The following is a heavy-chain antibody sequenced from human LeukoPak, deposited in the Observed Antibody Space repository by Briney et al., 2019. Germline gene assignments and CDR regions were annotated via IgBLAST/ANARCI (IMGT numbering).Heavy chain of an antibody. CDR1: GFTFSSYA. D-gene: IGHD2-2*01. CDR2: ISYDGSNK. Sequence: PGRSLRLSCAASGFTFSSYAMHWVRQAPGKGLEWVAVISYDGSNKYYADSVKGRFTISRDNSKNTLYLQMNSLRAEDTAVYYCARGFRVVVVPAATHAFDYWGQGTLVTVSS. CDR3: ARGFRVVVVPAATHAFDY. J-gene: IGHJ4*02. V-gene: IGHV3-30-3*01.